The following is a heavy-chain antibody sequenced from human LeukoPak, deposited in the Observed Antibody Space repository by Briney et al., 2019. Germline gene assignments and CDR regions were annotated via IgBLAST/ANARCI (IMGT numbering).Heavy chain of an antibody. CDR1: GFTFSSYA. V-gene: IGHV3-23*01. J-gene: IGHJ4*02. Sequence: GGSLRLSCAASGFTFSSYAMTWVRQAPGKGLEWVSVISGSGSSTYYADSVKGRFTISRDNSKNTLYLQMNSLRAEDTAVYYCAKEGGYMTTVVWGQGTLVTVSS. CDR2: ISGSGSST. D-gene: IGHD4-23*01. CDR3: AKEGGYMTTVV.